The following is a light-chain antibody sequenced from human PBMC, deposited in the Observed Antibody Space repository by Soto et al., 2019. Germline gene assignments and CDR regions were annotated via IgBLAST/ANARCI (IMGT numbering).Light chain of an antibody. Sequence: EIVLTQSPATLSLSPVERATLSCMASQSVSSYLAWYQQKPGQAPRLLIYDTSTRATGIPARISGSGSGTEFTLTISSLQSEDFAVYYCQQYNKWPLTFGGGTKVDIK. V-gene: IGKV3-15*01. CDR3: QQYNKWPLT. J-gene: IGKJ4*01. CDR2: DTS. CDR1: QSVSSY.